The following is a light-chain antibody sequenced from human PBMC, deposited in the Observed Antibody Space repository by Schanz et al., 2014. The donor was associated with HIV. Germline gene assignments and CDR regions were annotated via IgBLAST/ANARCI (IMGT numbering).Light chain of an antibody. CDR1: QTVSSNS. V-gene: IGKV3-20*01. CDR3: QQYGSSPLYS. Sequence: EIVLTQSPVILSLSPGERATLSCRASQTVSSNSLGWYQQKRGQVPRLLIYSASRRANGIPDRFSGSGSGTDFTLIISRLEPEDFAVYYCQQYGSSPLYSFGQGTKVEIK. J-gene: IGKJ2*03. CDR2: SAS.